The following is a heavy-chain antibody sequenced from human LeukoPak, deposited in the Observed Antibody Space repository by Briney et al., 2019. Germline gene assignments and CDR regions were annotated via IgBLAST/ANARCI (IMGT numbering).Heavy chain of an antibody. V-gene: IGHV1-18*01. CDR2: ISAYNGNT. J-gene: IGHJ5*02. D-gene: IGHD3-10*01. CDR1: GYTFTSYG. Sequence: ASVKLSCKASGYTFTSYGISWVRQAPGPGLEWMGWISAYNGNTNYAQKPQGRVTMTTDTSTSTAYMELRSLRSDDTAVYYCARDSLFWFGELYGFDRWGEGTLVTVSS. CDR3: ARDSLFWFGELYGFDR.